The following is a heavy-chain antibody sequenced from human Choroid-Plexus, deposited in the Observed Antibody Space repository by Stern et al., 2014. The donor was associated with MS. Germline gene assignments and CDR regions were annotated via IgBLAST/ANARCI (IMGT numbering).Heavy chain of an antibody. CDR2: VSYDGSDK. Sequence: QVQLMQSGGGVVQPGRPLRLSCVASGFTFGSCAMHWVRQAPGKGLEWVAGVSYDGSDKYYADSVKGRFTSSRDNSQNTLYMQMSSLRPEDTAVYYCAKDRQYLTYFFDHWGQGSLVTVSS. D-gene: IGHD2/OR15-2a*01. V-gene: IGHV3-30*18. J-gene: IGHJ5*02. CDR1: GFTFGSCA. CDR3: AKDRQYLTYFFDH.